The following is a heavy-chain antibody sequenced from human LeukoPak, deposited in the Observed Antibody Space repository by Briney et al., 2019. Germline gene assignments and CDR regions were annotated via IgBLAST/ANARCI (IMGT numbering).Heavy chain of an antibody. CDR3: ARVVSEYCSSTSCSQLFDY. V-gene: IGHV4-34*01. D-gene: IGHD2-2*01. J-gene: IGHJ4*02. Sequence: SETLSLPCAVYVGSFSGYYWSWIRQPPGKGLEWIGEIKHSGSTNYNPSLKSRVTISVDTSKNQFSLKLSSVTAADTAVYYCARVVSEYCSSTSCSQLFDYWGQGTPVTVSS. CDR2: IKHSGST. CDR1: VGSFSGYY.